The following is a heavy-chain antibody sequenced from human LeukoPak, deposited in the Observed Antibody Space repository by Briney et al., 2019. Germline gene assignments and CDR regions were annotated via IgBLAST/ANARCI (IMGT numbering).Heavy chain of an antibody. CDR2: ISSSGSTI. J-gene: IGHJ3*02. V-gene: IGHV3-48*03. CDR1: GFTFSSYE. Sequence: GGSLRLSCAASGFTFSSYEMNRVRQAPGKGLEWVSYISSSGSTIYYADSVKGRFTISRDNAKNSLYLQMNSLRAEDTAVYYCASGITMIVVAMAAFDIWGQGTMVTVSS. CDR3: ASGITMIVVAMAAFDI. D-gene: IGHD3-22*01.